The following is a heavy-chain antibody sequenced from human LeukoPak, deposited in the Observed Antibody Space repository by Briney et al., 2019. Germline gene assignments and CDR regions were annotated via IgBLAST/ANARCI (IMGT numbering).Heavy chain of an antibody. D-gene: IGHD6-19*01. Sequence: ASVKVSCKASGYTFTGYYMHWVRQAPGQGLEWMGWINPNSGGTNYARKFQGRVTMTRDTSISTAYMELSRLRSDDTAVYYCARAVYSSGCDYRGQGTLVTVSS. J-gene: IGHJ4*02. CDR3: ARAVYSSGCDY. CDR2: INPNSGGT. CDR1: GYTFTGYY. V-gene: IGHV1-2*02.